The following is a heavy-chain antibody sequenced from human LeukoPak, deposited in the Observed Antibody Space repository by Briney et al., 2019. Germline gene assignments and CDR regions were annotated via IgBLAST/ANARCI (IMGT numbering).Heavy chain of an antibody. D-gene: IGHD1-20*01. CDR3: ARVGDNWNFASYYMDV. CDR2: IYYSGST. Sequence: SETLSLTCTVSGGSISSHYWSWIRQPPGKGLEWIGYIYYSGSTNYNPSLKSRVTTSVDTSKNQFSLKLSSVTAADTAVYYCARVGDNWNFASYYMDVWGKGTTVTVSS. CDR1: GGSISSHY. V-gene: IGHV4-59*11. J-gene: IGHJ6*03.